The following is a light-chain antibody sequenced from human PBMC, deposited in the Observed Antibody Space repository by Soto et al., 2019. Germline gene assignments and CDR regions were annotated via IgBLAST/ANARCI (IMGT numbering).Light chain of an antibody. V-gene: IGLV3-1*01. Sequence: SYELPQAPSVSVSPGQTASITCSGDKLGDKYTCWYQQKPGQSPVLVIYQDSKRPSGIPERFSGSNSGNTATLTISGTQAMDEADYYCQAWDSTGVFGGGTKLTVL. CDR3: QAWDSTGV. CDR2: QDS. CDR1: KLGDKY. J-gene: IGLJ3*02.